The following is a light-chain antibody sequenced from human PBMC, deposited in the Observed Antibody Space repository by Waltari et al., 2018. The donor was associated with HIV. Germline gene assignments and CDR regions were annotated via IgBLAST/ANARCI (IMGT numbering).Light chain of an antibody. Sequence: QSALTQPPSASGSPGQSVTISCTGTSSDVGTYDYVSWYQQYPGKAPKLIIYEVSKRPSGVPDRFSGSKSVNTASLTVSGLQADDEGDYYCSSYAGNNKLVFGGGTKLTVL. CDR1: SSDVGTYDY. V-gene: IGLV2-8*01. J-gene: IGLJ3*02. CDR3: SSYAGNNKLV. CDR2: EVS.